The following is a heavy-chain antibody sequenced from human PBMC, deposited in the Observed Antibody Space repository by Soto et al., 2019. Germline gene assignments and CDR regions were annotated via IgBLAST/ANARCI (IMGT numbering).Heavy chain of an antibody. J-gene: IGHJ4*02. CDR1: GYTFTSYA. D-gene: IGHD3-10*01. CDR2: INAGNGNT. CDR3: ARDGGVGELFGLDY. Sequence: EASVKVSCKASGYTFTSYAMHLVRQAPGQRLEWMGWINAGNGNTKYSQKFQGRVTITRDTSASTASMELNSLRAEDTAVYYCARDGGVGELFGLDYWGQGTLVTVSS. V-gene: IGHV1-3*01.